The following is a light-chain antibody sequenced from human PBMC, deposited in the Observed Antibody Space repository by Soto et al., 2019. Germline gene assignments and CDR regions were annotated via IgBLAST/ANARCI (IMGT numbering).Light chain of an antibody. CDR2: DTS. CDR1: TGAVTRGHY. J-gene: IGLJ3*02. Sequence: QAVVTQEPSLTVSPGGTVTLTCGSSTGAVTRGHYPYWFQQKPGQAPRTLIYDTSYKHSWTPDRFSGSLLGGNAALTLSGEQTEYDAAYYCFLSYSGARVFGGGTKCPS. CDR3: FLSYSGARV. V-gene: IGLV7-46*01.